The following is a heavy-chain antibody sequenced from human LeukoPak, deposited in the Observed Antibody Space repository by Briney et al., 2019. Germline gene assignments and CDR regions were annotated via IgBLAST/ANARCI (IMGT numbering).Heavy chain of an antibody. CDR1: GVSISSSEYY. Sequence: PSETLSLTCTVSGVSISSSEYYWGWIRQHPAKGLEWIGYTSYTGGIYYNPSLRGRLAISLDTSKNQFSLTLSSVTAADTALYYCSRQRDPGGRASAFDFWGPGTMVTVSS. V-gene: IGHV4-31*03. J-gene: IGHJ3*01. CDR3: SRQRDPGGRASAFDF. CDR2: TSYTGGI. D-gene: IGHD5-24*01.